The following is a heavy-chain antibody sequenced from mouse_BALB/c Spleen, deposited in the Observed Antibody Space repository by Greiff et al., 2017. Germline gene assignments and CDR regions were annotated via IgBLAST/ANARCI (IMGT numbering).Heavy chain of an antibody. V-gene: IGHV2-9*02. CDR3: ARDGGGLIYYDYEGFAY. CDR1: GFSLTSYG. J-gene: IGHJ3*01. CDR2: IWAGGST. D-gene: IGHD2-4*01. Sequence: QVQLQQSGPGLVAPSQSLSITCTVSGFSLTSYGVHWVRQPPGKGLEWLGVIWAGGSTNYNSALMSRLSISKDNSKSQVFLKMNSLQTDDTAMYYCARDGGGLIYYDYEGFAYWGQGTLVTVSA.